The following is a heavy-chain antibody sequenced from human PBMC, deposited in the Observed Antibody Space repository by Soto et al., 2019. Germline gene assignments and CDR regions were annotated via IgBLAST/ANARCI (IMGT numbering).Heavy chain of an antibody. CDR3: ARDPVLGSPDYFDF. V-gene: IGHV3-30*03. Sequence: QVQLVESGGGVAQPGGSLRLSCAASGFTFSSYVMHWVRQAPGKGLEWVAVITHNGNIEKYAASVKGRFTIARDNSGNTLYLQMNSLSPEDMDVYYCARDPVLGSPDYFDFWGQGTLVTVSS. CDR1: GFTFSSYV. D-gene: IGHD1-26*01. J-gene: IGHJ4*02. CDR2: ITHNGNIE.